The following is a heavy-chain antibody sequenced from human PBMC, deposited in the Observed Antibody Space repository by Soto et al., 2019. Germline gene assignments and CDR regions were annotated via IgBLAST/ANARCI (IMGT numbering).Heavy chain of an antibody. J-gene: IGHJ5*02. Sequence: SVKVSCKASGGSFSSLVISWLRQAPGQGPEWMGGINPMLGMANFAQKFQDRVTITADESTTTAYMELSSLRSEDTAVYYCARGPAQFDPWGQGTLVTVSS. CDR2: INPMLGMA. CDR1: GGSFSSLV. V-gene: IGHV1-69*10. CDR3: ARGPAQFDP. D-gene: IGHD2-2*01.